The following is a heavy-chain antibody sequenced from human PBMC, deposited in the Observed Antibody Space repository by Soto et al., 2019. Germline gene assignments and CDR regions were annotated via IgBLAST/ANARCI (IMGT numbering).Heavy chain of an antibody. CDR1: GYTFTGYY. J-gene: IGHJ6*02. D-gene: IGHD5-12*01. CDR3: ARDSRYSGYAPGYYYGMDV. V-gene: IGHV1-2*04. CDR2: INPNSGGT. Sequence: QVQLVQSGAEVKKPGASVKVSCKASGYTFTGYYMHWVRQAPGQGLEWMGWINPNSGGTNYAQKFQGWVTMTRNTSISTAYMELSRLRYDDTAVYYCARDSRYSGYAPGYYYGMDVWGQGTTVTVSS.